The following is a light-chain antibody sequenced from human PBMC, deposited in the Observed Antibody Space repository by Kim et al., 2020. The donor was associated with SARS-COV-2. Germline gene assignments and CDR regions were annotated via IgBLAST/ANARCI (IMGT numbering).Light chain of an antibody. CDR2: DVT. V-gene: IGLV2-11*01. Sequence: QSALTQPRSVSGSPGQSVTISCTGTTSDVGVYDYVSWYKQHPGKAPKLMIYDVTKRPSGVPDCFSGSKSGITASLTISGLQADDEADYYCCSYAGSHTSRFGGGTKLTVL. CDR3: CSYAGSHTSR. CDR1: TSDVGVYDY. J-gene: IGLJ2*01.